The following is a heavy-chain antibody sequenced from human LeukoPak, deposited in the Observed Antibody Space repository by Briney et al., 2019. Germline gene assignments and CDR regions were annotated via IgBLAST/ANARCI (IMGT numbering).Heavy chain of an antibody. V-gene: IGHV3-33*01. D-gene: IGHD2-2*02. CDR1: GFTFSSYG. CDR3: AREGYCSSTSCYRPFDY. Sequence: GGSLRLSCAASGFTFSSYGMHWVRQAPGKGLEWVAVIWYDGSNKYYAGSVKGRFTISRDNSKNTLYLQMNSLRAEDTAVYYCAREGYCSSTSCYRPFDYWGQGTLVTVSS. CDR2: IWYDGSNK. J-gene: IGHJ4*02.